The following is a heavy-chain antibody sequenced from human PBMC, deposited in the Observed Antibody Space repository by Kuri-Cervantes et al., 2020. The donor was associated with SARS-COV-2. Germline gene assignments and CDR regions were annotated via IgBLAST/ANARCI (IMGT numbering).Heavy chain of an antibody. CDR2: ISYDGTNK. CDR3: VPDTVVVEAARIDY. D-gene: IGHD2-2*01. V-gene: IGHV3-30*04. CDR1: GFSFTKYA. J-gene: IGHJ4*02. Sequence: GESLKISCAASGFSFTKYAMHWVRQAPGKGLEWVAVISYDGTNKYYADSVKGRFSISRDNSKNTLHLQMSSLRAEDTAVYYCVPDTVVVEAARIDYWGQGTLVTVSS.